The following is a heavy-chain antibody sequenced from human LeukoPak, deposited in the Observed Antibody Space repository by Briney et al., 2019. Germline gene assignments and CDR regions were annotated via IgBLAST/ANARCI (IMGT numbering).Heavy chain of an antibody. D-gene: IGHD5-18*01. CDR3: AKGGRSGYSYGGY. V-gene: IGHV3-23*01. CDR2: ISGSGGST. CDR1: GFTFSSYA. Sequence: AGGSLRLSCAASGFTFSSYAMSWVRQAPGKGLEWVSAISGSGGSTYYADSVKGRFTISRDNSKNTLYLQMNSLRAEDTAVYYCAKGGRSGYSYGGYWGQGTLVTVSS. J-gene: IGHJ4*02.